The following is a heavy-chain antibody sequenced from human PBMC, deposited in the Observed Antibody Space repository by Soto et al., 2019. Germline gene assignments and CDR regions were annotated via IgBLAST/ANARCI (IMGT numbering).Heavy chain of an antibody. CDR3: ASVDRTSCPI. CDR2: ISSSGSTI. V-gene: IGHV3-11*01. D-gene: IGHD2-2*01. Sequence: PGGSLILSCAASGFTFSDYYMSWIRQAPGKGLEWVSYISSSGSTIYYADSVKGRFTISRDNAKNSLYLQMNSLRAEDAAVYYCASVDRTSCPIWGQGTLVTVSS. J-gene: IGHJ4*02. CDR1: GFTFSDYY.